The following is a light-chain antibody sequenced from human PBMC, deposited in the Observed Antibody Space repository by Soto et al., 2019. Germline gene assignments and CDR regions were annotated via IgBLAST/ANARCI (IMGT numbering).Light chain of an antibody. V-gene: IGKV1-5*03. CDR1: QTISSW. Sequence: DIQMTQSPSTLSGSVGDRVTITCRASQTISSWLAWYQQKPGKAPTLLIYKASTLKSGVPSRFSGSGSVTEFTLTISSLQPDDFAAYYCQHYNSYSEAFGQGTKVELK. CDR3: QHYNSYSEA. J-gene: IGKJ1*01. CDR2: KAS.